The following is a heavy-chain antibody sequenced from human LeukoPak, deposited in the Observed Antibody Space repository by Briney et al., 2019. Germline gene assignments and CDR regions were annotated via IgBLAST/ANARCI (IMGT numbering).Heavy chain of an antibody. V-gene: IGHV4-59*01. CDR3: ARWNYYDTGAYYPERTFDY. CDR1: DDSIRNYY. Sequence: SETLSLTCSVSDDSIRNYYWSWIRQPPGKGLEWIAYMDHIGSTNSNPSLKSRVTISIDTSKNQFSLKLSSVTAADTAVYHCARWNYYDTGAYYPERTFDYWGQGTLVTVSS. J-gene: IGHJ4*02. D-gene: IGHD3-22*01. CDR2: MDHIGST.